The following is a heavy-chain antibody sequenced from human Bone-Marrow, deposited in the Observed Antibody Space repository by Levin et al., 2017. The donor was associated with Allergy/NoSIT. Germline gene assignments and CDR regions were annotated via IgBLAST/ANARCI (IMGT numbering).Heavy chain of an antibody. CDR1: GFTFSNFG. CDR3: ARDQLTYHYDKSGLQQQERNFDL. V-gene: IGHV3-33*01. D-gene: IGHD3-22*01. CDR2: IWHDGSKQ. J-gene: IGHJ2*01. Sequence: GESLKISCEGSGFTFSNFGMHWVRQTPGKGLEWVALIWHDGSKQYYGDSVKGRLTISRDNSKNTLYLQMSRLRAEDTALYFGARDQLTYHYDKSGLQQQERNFDLWGRGTLVTVSS.